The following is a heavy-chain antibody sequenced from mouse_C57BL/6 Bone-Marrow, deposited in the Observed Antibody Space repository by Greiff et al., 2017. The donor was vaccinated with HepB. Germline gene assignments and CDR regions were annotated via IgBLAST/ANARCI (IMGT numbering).Heavy chain of an antibody. CDR2: IHPSDSDT. Sequence: QVQLKQPGAELVKPGASVKVSCKASGYTFTSYWMHWVKQRPGQGLEWIGRIHPSDSDTNYNQKFKGKATLTVDKSSSTAYMQLSSLTSEDSAVYYCAINLSYSLTAYWGQGTLVTVSA. CDR3: AINLSYSLTAY. V-gene: IGHV1-74*01. J-gene: IGHJ3*01. CDR1: GYTFTSYW. D-gene: IGHD2-10*01.